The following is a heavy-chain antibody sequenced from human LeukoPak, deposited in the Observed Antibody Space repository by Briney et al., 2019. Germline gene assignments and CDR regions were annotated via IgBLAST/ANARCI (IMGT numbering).Heavy chain of an antibody. CDR1: GFTFSSYD. D-gene: IGHD3-10*01. Sequence: GGSLRLSCAASGFTFSSYDMSWVRQAPGRGLEWVSGISASGGTTYYADPLKGRLTIPRDNAKGTLFLQLNSLRAEDTAVYYCAKASSYGSMSYDFDSWGQGTLVTVTS. V-gene: IGHV3-23*01. CDR3: AKASSYGSMSYDFDS. J-gene: IGHJ4*02. CDR2: ISASGGTT.